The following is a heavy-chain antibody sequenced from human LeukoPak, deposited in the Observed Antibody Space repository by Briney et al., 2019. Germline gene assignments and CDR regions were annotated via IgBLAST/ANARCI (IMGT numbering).Heavy chain of an antibody. J-gene: IGHJ4*02. Sequence: SVKVSCKASGGTFSSYAISWVRQAPGQGLEWMGGIIPIFGTANYAQKFQGRVTITADESTSTAYMELSSLRSEDTAVYYCARPRSGSRYFDYWGQGTLVTVSS. CDR3: ARPRSGSRYFDY. CDR1: GGTFSSYA. D-gene: IGHD1-26*01. CDR2: IIPIFGTA. V-gene: IGHV1-69*13.